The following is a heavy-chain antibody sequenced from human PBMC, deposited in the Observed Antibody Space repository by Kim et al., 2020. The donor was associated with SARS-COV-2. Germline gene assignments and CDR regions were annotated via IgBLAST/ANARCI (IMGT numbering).Heavy chain of an antibody. Sequence: SVKVSCKASGGTFSSYAISWVRQAPGQGLEWMGGIIPIFGTANYAQKFQGRVTITADESTSTAYMELSSLRSEDTAVYYCARELASEYQLLLVWRPDYGMDVWGQGTTVTVSS. CDR2: IIPIFGTA. CDR3: ARELASEYQLLLVWRPDYGMDV. J-gene: IGHJ6*02. V-gene: IGHV1-69*13. D-gene: IGHD2-2*01. CDR1: GGTFSSYA.